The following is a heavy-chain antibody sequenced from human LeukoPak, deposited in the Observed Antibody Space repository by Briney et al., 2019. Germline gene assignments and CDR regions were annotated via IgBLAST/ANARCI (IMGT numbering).Heavy chain of an antibody. Sequence: QPGGSLRLSCVASGFTFSRYWMHWVRQAPGKGLVWVSRINGDGRSTNYADSVKGRFSISRDNAENTLYLQMNSLRVEDTAVYYCVRGADTGYSSDSWGQGTLVTVSS. V-gene: IGHV3-74*01. CDR3: VRGADTGYSSDS. J-gene: IGHJ4*02. D-gene: IGHD3-9*01. CDR2: INGDGRST. CDR1: GFTFSRYW.